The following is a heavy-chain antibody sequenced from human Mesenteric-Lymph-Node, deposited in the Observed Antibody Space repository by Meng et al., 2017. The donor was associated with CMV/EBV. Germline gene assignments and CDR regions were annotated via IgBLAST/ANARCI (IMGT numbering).Heavy chain of an antibody. Sequence: WVRQAPGQGLEWVALIPYDGNNKCYGDCVDGRFSLSRYNAKNTVYLQMNRLSPEDTTLYYCARDSSVIEATDIGDPCWAQNWFDPCGQGTLVTVSS. V-gene: IGHV3-30-3*01. J-gene: IGHJ5*02. CDR3: ARDSSVIEATDIGDPCWAQNWFDP. CDR2: IPYDGNNK. D-gene: IGHD4-17*01.